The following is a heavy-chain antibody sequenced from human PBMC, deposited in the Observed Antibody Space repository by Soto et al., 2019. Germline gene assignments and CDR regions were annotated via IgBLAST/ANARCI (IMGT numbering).Heavy chain of an antibody. CDR3: ARLHCDSPNCVPLDP. Sequence: PSETLSLTCTVSGGSISSYYWSWIRQPPGKGLEWIGYIYYSGTSSYNPSLKSRVTMSVDTSKKQLSLRLRSVTAADTAVYYCARLHCDSPNCVPLDPWGQGTLVTVSS. J-gene: IGHJ5*02. V-gene: IGHV4-59*04. D-gene: IGHD2-2*01. CDR1: GGSISSYY. CDR2: IYYSGTS.